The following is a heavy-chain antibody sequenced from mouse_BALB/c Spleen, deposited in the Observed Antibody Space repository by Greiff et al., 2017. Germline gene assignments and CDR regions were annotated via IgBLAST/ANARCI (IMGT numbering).Heavy chain of an antibody. CDR3: TREDGYPFYAMDY. J-gene: IGHJ4*01. V-gene: IGHV1-15*01. D-gene: IGHD2-3*01. CDR1: GYTFTDYE. CDR2: IDPETGGT. Sequence: VQLVESGAELVRPGASVTLSCKASGYTFTDYEMHWVKQTPVHGLEWIGAIDPETGGTAYNQKFKGKATLTADKSSSTAYMELRSLTSEDSAVYYCTREDGYPFYAMDYWGQGTSVTVSS.